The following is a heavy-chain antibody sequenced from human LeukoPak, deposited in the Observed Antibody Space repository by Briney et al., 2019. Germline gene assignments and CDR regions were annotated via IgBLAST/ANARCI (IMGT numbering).Heavy chain of an antibody. D-gene: IGHD5-18*01. J-gene: IGHJ4*02. CDR1: GFTFSSYS. V-gene: IGHV3-23*01. CDR2: ITGSGGGT. CDR3: AKDRITAMLLFDS. Sequence: GGSPRLSCAAYGFTFSSYSMNWVRQAPGKGLEWVSAITGSGGGTYYADSVKGRFTISRDNSKNTLYLQMDSLRAEDTAVYFCAKDRITAMLLFDSWGQGTLVTVSS.